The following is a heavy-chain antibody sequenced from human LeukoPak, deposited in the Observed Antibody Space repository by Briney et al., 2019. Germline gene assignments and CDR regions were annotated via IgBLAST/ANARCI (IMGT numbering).Heavy chain of an antibody. CDR2: IWYDGSNK. V-gene: IGHV3-33*06. D-gene: IGHD3-22*01. CDR3: AKKYYYDSSGYYFFDD. Sequence: GRSLRLSCAVSGFTFSSYGMHWVRQAPGKGLEWVAVIWYDGSNKYYADSVKGRFTISRDNSKNTLYLQMNSLRAEDTAVYYCAKKYYYDSSGYYFFDDWGQGTLVTVSS. CDR1: GFTFSSYG. J-gene: IGHJ4*02.